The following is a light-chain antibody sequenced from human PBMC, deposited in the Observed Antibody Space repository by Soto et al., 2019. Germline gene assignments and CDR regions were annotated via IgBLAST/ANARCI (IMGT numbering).Light chain of an antibody. CDR3: QQYDNFWT. CDR1: QDISNY. V-gene: IGKV1-33*01. J-gene: IGKJ1*01. CDR2: DAS. Sequence: DIQMTQSPSSLSASVGDRVTITCQASQDISNYLNWYQQKPGKAPKLLIYDASNLETGVPSRFSGSGSGTDFTFTISSLQPEDIATSYCQQYDNFWTFGQGTKVEIK.